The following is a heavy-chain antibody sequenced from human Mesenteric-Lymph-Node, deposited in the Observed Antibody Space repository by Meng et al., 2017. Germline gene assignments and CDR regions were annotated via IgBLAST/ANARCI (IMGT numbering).Heavy chain of an antibody. D-gene: IGHD6-6*01. CDR3: ARHSFIAARPFDY. CDR2: IYYSGST. Sequence: SETLSLTCTVSGGSISSSSYYWGWIRQPPGKGLEWIGSIYYSGSTYYNPSLKSRVTISVDTSKNQFSLKLSSVTAADTAVYYCARHSFIAARPFDYWGQGTLVTVSS. V-gene: IGHV4-39*01. CDR1: GGSISSSSYY. J-gene: IGHJ4*02.